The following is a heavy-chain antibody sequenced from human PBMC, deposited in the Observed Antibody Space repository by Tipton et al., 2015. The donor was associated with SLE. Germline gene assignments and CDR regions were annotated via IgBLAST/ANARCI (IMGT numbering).Heavy chain of an antibody. CDR3: ARGYSGSFLVFDI. CDR2: IYHSGST. V-gene: IGHV4-38-2*01. D-gene: IGHD1-26*01. Sequence: TLSLTCAVSGYSISSGYYWGWIRQPQGKGLERIGSIYHSGSTYYNPSLKSRVTISVDTSKNQFSLKLSSVTAADTAVYYCARGYSGSFLVFDIWGQGTMVTVSS. CDR1: GYSISSGYY. J-gene: IGHJ3*02.